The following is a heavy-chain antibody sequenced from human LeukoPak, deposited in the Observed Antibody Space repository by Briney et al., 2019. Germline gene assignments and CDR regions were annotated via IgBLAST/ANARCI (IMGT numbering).Heavy chain of an antibody. V-gene: IGHV3-30*03. D-gene: IGHD1-26*01. J-gene: IGHJ4*02. CDR2: ISYDGSNK. CDR3: ARDDIVGATPPFDY. CDR1: GFSFRTYG. Sequence: GGSLRLSCAASGFSFRTYGMHWVRQAPGKGLEWVAVISYDGSNKYYADSVKGRFTISRDNSKNTLYLQMNSLRAEDTAVYYCARDDIVGATPPFDYWGQGTLVTVSS.